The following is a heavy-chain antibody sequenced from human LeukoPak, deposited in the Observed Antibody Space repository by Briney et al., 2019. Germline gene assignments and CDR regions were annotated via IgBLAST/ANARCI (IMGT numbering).Heavy chain of an antibody. CDR1: GFTFSSYS. J-gene: IGHJ4*02. Sequence: GGSLRLSCVASGFTFSSYSMNWVRQAPGKGLEWVSYIRSSSSPIYYADSVRGRFTISRDNAKNSLYLQMNSLRAEDTVVYYCTRDPEALDYWGQGTLVIVSS. CDR2: IRSSSSPI. V-gene: IGHV3-48*01. CDR3: TRDPEALDY.